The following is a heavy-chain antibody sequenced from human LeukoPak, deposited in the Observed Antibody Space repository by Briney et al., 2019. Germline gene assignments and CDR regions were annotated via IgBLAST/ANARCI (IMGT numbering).Heavy chain of an antibody. CDR2: IRSKAYGGTT. J-gene: IGHJ4*02. Sequence: GGSLRLSCTASGFTFGDYARSWVRQAQGKGLEWVGFIRSKAYGGTTEYAASVKGRFTISRDDSKSIAYLQMNSLKTEDTAVYYCTRDRSYYGSGSYSVYWGQGTLVTVSS. CDR3: TRDRSYYGSGSYSVY. D-gene: IGHD3-10*01. CDR1: GFTFGDYA. V-gene: IGHV3-49*04.